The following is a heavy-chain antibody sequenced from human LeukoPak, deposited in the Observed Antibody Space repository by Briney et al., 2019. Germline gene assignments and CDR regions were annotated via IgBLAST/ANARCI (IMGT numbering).Heavy chain of an antibody. J-gene: IGHJ5*02. CDR3: ATLGAGFDT. CDR1: GLTYSDYY. Sequence: GGSLRLSCAASGLTYSDYYMSWISQARGRGLEWLSYINIGGTNTLYADSVKGGFTISRDNDQQSLYLEMTNLSAEDTAVYYCATLGAGFDTWGQGGLVTVSA. CDR2: INIGGTNT. V-gene: IGHV3-11*01.